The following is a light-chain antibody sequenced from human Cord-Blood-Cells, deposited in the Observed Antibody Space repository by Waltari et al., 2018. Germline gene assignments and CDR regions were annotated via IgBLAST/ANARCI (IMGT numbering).Light chain of an antibody. V-gene: IGLV6-57*01. CDR2: EDN. CDR1: SGSIASNY. CDR3: QSYDSSNWV. Sequence: NFMLTQPHSVSESPGKTVTISCTPRSGSIASNYVQWYQQRPGSSPTTVSYEDNQRPSGVPDRFSGSIDSSSNSASLTISGLKTEDEADYYCQSYDSSNWVFGGGTKLTVL. J-gene: IGLJ3*02.